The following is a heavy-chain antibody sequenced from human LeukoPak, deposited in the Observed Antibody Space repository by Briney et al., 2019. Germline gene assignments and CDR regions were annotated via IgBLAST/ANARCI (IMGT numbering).Heavy chain of an antibody. CDR3: AKDQKDSTSWYFDY. J-gene: IGHJ4*02. D-gene: IGHD6-13*01. V-gene: IGHV3-30*02. Sequence: GGSLRLSCAASGFTFSSYGMHWVRQAPGKGLEWVVFIRNDGSIKYYADSVEGRFTISRDNSRNTMYLQMNSLRAEDTALYYCAKDQKDSTSWYFDYWGQGTLVTVSS. CDR2: IRNDGSIK. CDR1: GFTFSSYG.